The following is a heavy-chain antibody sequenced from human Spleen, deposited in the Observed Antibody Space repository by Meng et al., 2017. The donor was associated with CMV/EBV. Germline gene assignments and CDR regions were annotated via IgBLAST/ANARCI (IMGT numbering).Heavy chain of an antibody. D-gene: IGHD3-3*01. CDR1: GFTFGSVW. J-gene: IGHJ4*02. CDR2: VNWNGGRI. V-gene: IGHV3-20*03. CDR3: ARDPVYDFWSAYSDF. Sequence: SGFTFGSVWMHLVRQAPGKRLVWVSGVNWNGGRIGYADSVTGRFTISRDNAKNSLYLQMNSLRVEDTALYYCARDPVYDFWSAYSDFWGRGTLVTVSS.